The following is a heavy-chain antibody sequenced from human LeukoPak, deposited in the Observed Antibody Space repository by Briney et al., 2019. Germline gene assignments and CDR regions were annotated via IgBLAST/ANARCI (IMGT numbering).Heavy chain of an antibody. CDR1: GYTFTGYY. CDR3: ARSRQYYYDSSGYRTKNAEYFQH. V-gene: IGHV1-2*02. CDR2: INPNSGGT. J-gene: IGHJ1*01. Sequence: ASVKVSCKASGYTFTGYYMHWVRQAPGQGLEWMGWINPNSGGTNYAQKFQGRVTMTRDTSISTAYMELSRLRSDDTAVYYCARSRQYYYDSSGYRTKNAEYFQHWGQGTLVTVSS. D-gene: IGHD3-22*01.